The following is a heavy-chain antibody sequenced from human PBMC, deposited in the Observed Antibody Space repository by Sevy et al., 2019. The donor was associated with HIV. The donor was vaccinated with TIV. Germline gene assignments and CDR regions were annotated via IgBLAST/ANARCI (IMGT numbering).Heavy chain of an antibody. CDR3: TRDQLVVPAAIEDYYYYGMDV. CDR1: GFTFGDYA. V-gene: IGHV3-49*04. D-gene: IGHD2-2*02. CDR2: IRSKAYGGAT. J-gene: IGHJ6*02. Sequence: GGSLRLSCTASGFTFGDYAMSWVRQALGKGLEWVGFIRSKAYGGATEYAASVKGRFTISRDDSKSIAYLQMNSLKTEDTAVYYCTRDQLVVPAAIEDYYYYGMDVWGQGTTVTVSS.